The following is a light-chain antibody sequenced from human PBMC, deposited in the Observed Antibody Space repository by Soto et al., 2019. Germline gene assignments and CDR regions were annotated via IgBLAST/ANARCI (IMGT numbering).Light chain of an antibody. Sequence: QSALPQPASVSGSPGQSITISCTGTSSDVGGYNYVSWYQQHPGNAPKLMIYEVSNRPSGVSNRFSGSKSGNTASLTISGLEAEDEADYYCSSYTRSSDVVFGGGTQLTVL. CDR2: EVS. CDR3: SSYTRSSDVV. CDR1: SSDVGGYNY. V-gene: IGLV2-14*01. J-gene: IGLJ2*01.